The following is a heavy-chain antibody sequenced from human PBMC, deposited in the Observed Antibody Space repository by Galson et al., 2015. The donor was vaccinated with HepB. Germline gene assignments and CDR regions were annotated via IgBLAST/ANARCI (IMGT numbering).Heavy chain of an antibody. CDR3: TRDLSMRFDY. Sequence: CAISGDSVSSNSAAWNWIRRSPSRGLEWLGRTFYRSMWKNDYAIFVSGRITINPDTSENQFSLQLNSVTPEDTAVYYCTRDLSMRFDYWGQGTMVTVSS. V-gene: IGHV6-1*01. J-gene: IGHJ4*02. D-gene: IGHD2/OR15-2a*01. CDR2: TFYRSMWKN. CDR1: GDSVSSNSAA.